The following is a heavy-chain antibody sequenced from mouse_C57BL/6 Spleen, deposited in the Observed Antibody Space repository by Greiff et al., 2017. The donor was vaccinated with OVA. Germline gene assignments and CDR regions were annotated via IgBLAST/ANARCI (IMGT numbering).Heavy chain of an antibody. V-gene: IGHV14-4*01. D-gene: IGHD1-1*01. CDR1: GFNIKDDY. CDR3: TSSTTGASYAMDD. CDR2: IDPENGDT. Sequence: EVQLQQSGAELVRPGASVKLSCTASGFNIKDDYMHWVKQRPEQGLEWIGWIDPENGDTEYASKFQGKATITADTSSNTAYLQLSSLTSEDTAVYDCTSSTTGASYAMDDWGQGTTVTVAS. J-gene: IGHJ4*01.